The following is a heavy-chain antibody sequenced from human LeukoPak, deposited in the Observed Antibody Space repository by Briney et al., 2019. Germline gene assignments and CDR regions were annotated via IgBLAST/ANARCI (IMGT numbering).Heavy chain of an antibody. CDR1: GFAFNSYS. CDR3: ARHRYYFDY. J-gene: IGHJ4*02. CDR2: ITTSSTYM. Sequence: GGSLRLSCAASGFAFNSYSMNWVRQAPGKGLEWVASITTSSTYMHYADSVKGRFTISRDNAKNSLYLQINSLRADDTAVYFCARHRYYFDYWGQGTLVTVSS. V-gene: IGHV3-21*01.